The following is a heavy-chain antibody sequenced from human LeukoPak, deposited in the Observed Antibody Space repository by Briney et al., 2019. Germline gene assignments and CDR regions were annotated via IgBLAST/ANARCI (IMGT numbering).Heavy chain of an antibody. CDR1: GGSISSSGYYY. CDR2: VYYSGYT. D-gene: IGHD6-19*01. CDR3: ARQTGVTSSEDY. V-gene: IGHV4-39*01. Sequence: SETLSLTCTVSGGSISSSGYYYWGWIRQPPGKGLEWIGSVYYSGYTYQSPSLKSRVTISVDTSKNQFSLKLSSVTAADTAVYYCARQTGVTSSEDYWGQGTLVTVSS. J-gene: IGHJ4*02.